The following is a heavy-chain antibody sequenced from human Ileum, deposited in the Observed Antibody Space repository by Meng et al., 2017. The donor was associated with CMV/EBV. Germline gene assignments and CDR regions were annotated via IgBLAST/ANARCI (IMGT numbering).Heavy chain of an antibody. CDR3: TTGEYASSAYYASVLY. CDR2: IKSKTDGGTT. Sequence: IFSDAWMNWVRQAPGKGLEWVGRIKSKTDGGTTDYAAPVKGRFTTSRDDSKNTLYLQMNSLKTEDTAVYYCTTGEYASSAYYASVLYWGQGTLVTVSS. V-gene: IGHV3-15*01. CDR1: IFSDAW. J-gene: IGHJ4*02. D-gene: IGHD3-22*01.